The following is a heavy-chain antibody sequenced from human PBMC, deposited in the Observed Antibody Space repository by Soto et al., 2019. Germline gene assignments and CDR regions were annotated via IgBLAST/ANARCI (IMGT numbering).Heavy chain of an antibody. CDR2: ISAYNGNT. J-gene: IGHJ4*02. D-gene: IGHD2-2*01. CDR3: ARDLAAYCSSTSCYAVDY. CDR1: GYTFTSYG. Sequence: ASGKVSYRASGYTFTSYGISWVRQAPGQGLEWMGWISAYNGNTNYAQKLQGRVTMTTDTSTSTAYMELRSLRSDDTAVYYCARDLAAYCSSTSCYAVDYWGQGTLVTVSS. V-gene: IGHV1-18*01.